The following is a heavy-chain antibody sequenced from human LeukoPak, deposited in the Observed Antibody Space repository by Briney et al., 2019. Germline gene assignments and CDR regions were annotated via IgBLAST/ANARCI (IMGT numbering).Heavy chain of an antibody. Sequence: SETLSLTCAVYGGSFSGYYWSWIRQPPGKGLEWIGEINHSGSTNYNPSLKSRVTISVDTSKNQFSLKLSSVTAADTAVYYCARKKLNGFDYWAREPLSTAS. CDR2: INHSGST. V-gene: IGHV4-34*01. CDR3: ARKKLNGFDY. CDR1: GGSFSGYY. D-gene: IGHD2-8*01. J-gene: IGHJ4*02.